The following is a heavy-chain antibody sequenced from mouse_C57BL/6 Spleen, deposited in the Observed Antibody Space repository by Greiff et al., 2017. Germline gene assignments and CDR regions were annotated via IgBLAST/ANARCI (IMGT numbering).Heavy chain of an antibody. CDR1: GYSITSGYY. CDR3: AGTTVVPDY. V-gene: IGHV3-6*01. Sequence: EVKLEESGPGLVKPSQSLSLTCSVTGYSITSGYYWNWIRQFPGNKLEWMGYISYDGSNNYNPSLKNRISITRDTSKNQFFLKLNSVTTEDTATYYCAGTTVVPDYWGQGTTLTVSS. J-gene: IGHJ2*01. CDR2: ISYDGSN. D-gene: IGHD1-1*01.